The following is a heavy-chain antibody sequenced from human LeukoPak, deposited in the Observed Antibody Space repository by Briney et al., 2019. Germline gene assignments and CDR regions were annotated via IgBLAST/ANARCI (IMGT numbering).Heavy chain of an antibody. CDR1: GYTFTSYY. D-gene: IGHD6-13*01. CDR2: INPSGGST. Sequence: ASVKVSCKASGYTFTSYYMHWVRQAPGQGLEWMGIINPSGGSTSYAQKFQGRVTMTRDTSTSTVYMELSSLTSDDTAVYYCAREGAAAGTSNGGWFDPWGQGTLVTISS. J-gene: IGHJ5*02. V-gene: IGHV1-46*01. CDR3: AREGAAAGTSNGGWFDP.